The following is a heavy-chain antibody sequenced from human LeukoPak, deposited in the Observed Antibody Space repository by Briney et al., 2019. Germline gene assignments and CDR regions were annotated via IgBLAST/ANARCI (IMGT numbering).Heavy chain of an antibody. V-gene: IGHV4-4*07. CDR1: GGSISSYY. CDR2: IYTSGST. D-gene: IGHD3-10*01. CDR3: AREVRMVRGVITIPTDYYYYYMDV. J-gene: IGHJ6*03. Sequence: SETLSLTCTVSGGSISSYYWSWIRQPAGKGLEWIGRIYTSGSTNYNPSLKSRVTMSVDTSKNQFSLKLSSVTAADTAVYYCAREVRMVRGVITIPTDYYYYYMDVWGKGTTVTISS.